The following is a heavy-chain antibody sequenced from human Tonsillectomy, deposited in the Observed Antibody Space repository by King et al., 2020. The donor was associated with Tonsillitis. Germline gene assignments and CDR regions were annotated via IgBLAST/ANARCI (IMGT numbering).Heavy chain of an antibody. CDR3: AGQESQLRYFDWLLSFDAFDI. D-gene: IGHD3-9*01. CDR1: GGSISSSSYY. Sequence: QLQESGPGLVKPSETLSLTCTVSGGSISSSSYYWGLIRQPPGKGLEWIGRIYYSGSTYYNPSLKILVTISVVTSKNQFSLKLSSVTAADTALYYCAGQESQLRYFDWLLSFDAFDIWGQGTMVTVSS. V-gene: IGHV4-39*01. CDR2: IYYSGST. J-gene: IGHJ3*02.